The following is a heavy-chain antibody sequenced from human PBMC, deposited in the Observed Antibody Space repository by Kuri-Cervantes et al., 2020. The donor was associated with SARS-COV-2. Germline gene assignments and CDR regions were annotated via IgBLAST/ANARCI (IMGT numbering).Heavy chain of an antibody. J-gene: IGHJ4*02. CDR1: GYTLTELS. Sequence: ASVKVSCKVSGYTLTELSMHWVRQAPGKGLEWMGGFDPEDGETIYAQKFQGRATMTEDTSTDTAYMELSSLRSEDTAVYYCATGFTGRYSSSAKDEYYFDYWGQGTLVTVSS. CDR3: ATGFTGRYSSSAKDEYYFDY. V-gene: IGHV1-24*01. D-gene: IGHD6-13*01. CDR2: FDPEDGET.